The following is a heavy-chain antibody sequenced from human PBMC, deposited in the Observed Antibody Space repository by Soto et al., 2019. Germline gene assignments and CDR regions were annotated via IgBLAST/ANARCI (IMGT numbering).Heavy chain of an antibody. J-gene: IGHJ6*03. CDR3: AKDSYSNYAYYYMDV. Sequence: GGSLRLSCAASGFTFDDYAMHWVRQAPGKGLEWVSGISWNSGSMGYADSVKGRFTISRDNAKNSLYLQMNSLRAEDTALYYCAKDSYSNYAYYYMDVWGKGTTVTVSS. CDR1: GFTFDDYA. D-gene: IGHD4-4*01. CDR2: ISWNSGSM. V-gene: IGHV3-9*01.